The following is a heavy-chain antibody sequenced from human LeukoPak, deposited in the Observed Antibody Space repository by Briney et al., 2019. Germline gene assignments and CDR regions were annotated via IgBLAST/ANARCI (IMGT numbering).Heavy chain of an antibody. CDR1: GYTFSSYY. CDR2: INPSGGST. D-gene: IGHD3-22*01. J-gene: IGHJ2*01. CDR3: ARYDSSGNWYFDL. V-gene: IGHV1-46*01. Sequence: ASVKVSCKASGYTFSSYYMHWVRQAPGQGREWMGLINPSGGSTGYAQNFQGRVTMTRDTSTSTVYMELSSLTSEDTAVDYCARYDSSGNWYFDLWGRGTLVTASS.